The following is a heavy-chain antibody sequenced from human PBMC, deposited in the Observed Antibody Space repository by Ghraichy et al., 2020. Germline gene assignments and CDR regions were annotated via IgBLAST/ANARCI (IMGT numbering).Heavy chain of an antibody. J-gene: IGHJ6*02. Sequence: GGSLRLSCAASGFTFSNAWMSWVRQAPGKGLEWVGRIKSKTDGGTTDYAAPVKGRFTISRDDSKNTLYLQMNSLKTEDTAVYYCTTPTYGDYGQVPDYYYGMDVWGQGTTVTVSS. D-gene: IGHD4-17*01. CDR2: IKSKTDGGTT. V-gene: IGHV3-15*01. CDR1: GFTFSNAW. CDR3: TTPTYGDYGQVPDYYYGMDV.